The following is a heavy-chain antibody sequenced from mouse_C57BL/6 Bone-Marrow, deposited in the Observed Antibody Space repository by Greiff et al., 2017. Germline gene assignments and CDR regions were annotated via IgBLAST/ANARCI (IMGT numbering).Heavy chain of an antibody. V-gene: IGHV1-85*01. CDR1: GYTFTSYD. CDR3: ARFEFDGSSGDLDFDV. Sequence: QVQLQQSGPELVKPGASVKLSCKASGYTFTSYDINWVKQRPGQGLEWIGWIDPRDGSTKYNEKFKGKATLTVDTSSSTAYMELHSLTSEDAAVYFCARFEFDGSSGDLDFDVWGTGTTVTVSS. CDR2: IDPRDGST. J-gene: IGHJ1*03. D-gene: IGHD1-1*01.